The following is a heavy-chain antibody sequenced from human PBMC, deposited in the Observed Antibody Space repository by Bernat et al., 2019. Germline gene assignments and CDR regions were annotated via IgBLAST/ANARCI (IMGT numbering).Heavy chain of an antibody. Sequence: QVQLVESGGGVVQPGRSLRLSCAASGFTFSSYGMHWVRQAPGKGLEWVAVISYDGSNKYYADSVKGRFTISRDNSKNTLYLQMNSLTAEDTAVYYCARGQGWFDPWGQGTLVTVSS. CDR2: ISYDGSNK. CDR3: ARGQGWFDP. J-gene: IGHJ5*02. CDR1: GFTFSSYG. V-gene: IGHV3-30*03.